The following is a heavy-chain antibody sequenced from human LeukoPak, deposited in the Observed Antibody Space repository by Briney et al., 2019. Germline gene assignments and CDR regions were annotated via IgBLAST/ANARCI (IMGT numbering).Heavy chain of an antibody. CDR3: TRHLIDC. V-gene: IGHV3-73*01. CDR2: IRSRTSDYAT. Sequence: GGSLRLSCAASGFSFSEAAIHWVRQASGKGLEWVGRIRSRTSDYATAYAASVKGRFTISRDDSKNTAFLQMNSLRTEDTAVYYFTRHLIDCWGQGTLVTVSS. J-gene: IGHJ4*02. CDR1: GFSFSEAA.